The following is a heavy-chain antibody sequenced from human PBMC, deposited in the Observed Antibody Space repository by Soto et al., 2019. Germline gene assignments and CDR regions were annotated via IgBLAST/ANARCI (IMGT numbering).Heavy chain of an antibody. J-gene: IGHJ4*02. CDR2: IKPSDGGT. D-gene: IGHD3-10*01. CDR1: GYTFSFYY. V-gene: IGHV1-46*01. CDR3: ARSSRFGDLIQLDY. Sequence: QVQLVQSGAEVKKSGASVKVSCKASGYTFSFYYMNWVRQAPGQGLEWMGRIKPSDGGTSYAQRFQGRVTMTRDTSTSTVYMELSSLRSEDTAVFYCARSSRFGDLIQLDYWGQGTLVTVSS.